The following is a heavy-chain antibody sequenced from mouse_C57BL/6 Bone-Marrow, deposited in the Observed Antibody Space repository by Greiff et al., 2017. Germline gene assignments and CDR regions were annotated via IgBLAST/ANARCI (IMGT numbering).Heavy chain of an antibody. J-gene: IGHJ3*01. CDR3: ASNNPSWFDY. V-gene: IGHV1-59*01. CDR2: IDPSDSYT. Sequence: VQLQQPGAELVRPGTSVKLSCKASGYTFTSYWMHWVKQRPGQGLEWIGVIDPSDSYTNYNQKFKGKATLTVDTSSSTAYMQLSSLTSDDSAVYYCASNNPSWFDYWGQGTLVTVSA. D-gene: IGHD6-1*01. CDR1: GYTFTSYW.